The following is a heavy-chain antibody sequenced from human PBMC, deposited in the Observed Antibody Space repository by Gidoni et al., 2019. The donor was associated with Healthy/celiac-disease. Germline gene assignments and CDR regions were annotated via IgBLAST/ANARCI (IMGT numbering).Heavy chain of an antibody. D-gene: IGHD2-2*01. CDR3: AKVRESLVILDAFDI. CDR2: ISGSGGST. V-gene: IGHV3-23*01. J-gene: IGHJ3*02. CDR1: GFTFSRYA. Sequence: EVPLLESGGGLVQPGGSLRLSCAASGFTFSRYAMSWVRQAPGKGLEWVSAISGSGGSTYYADSVKGRFTISRDNSKNTLYLQMNSLRAEDTAVYYCAKVRESLVILDAFDIWGQGTMVTVSS.